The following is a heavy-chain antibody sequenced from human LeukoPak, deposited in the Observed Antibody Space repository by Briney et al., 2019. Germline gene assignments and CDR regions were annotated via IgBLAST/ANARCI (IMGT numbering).Heavy chain of an antibody. Sequence: GGSLRLSCTASGFTLSPYWMHWVRQAPGKGLVWVSRIEPDGTDTRYADSVKGRFTISRDNANNTLYLQMNSLRAEDTAVYYCARDDLRFGQLFPFDLWGRGTLVTASS. V-gene: IGHV3-74*01. D-gene: IGHD3-10*01. CDR2: IEPDGTDT. CDR1: GFTLSPYW. CDR3: ARDDLRFGQLFPFDL. J-gene: IGHJ2*01.